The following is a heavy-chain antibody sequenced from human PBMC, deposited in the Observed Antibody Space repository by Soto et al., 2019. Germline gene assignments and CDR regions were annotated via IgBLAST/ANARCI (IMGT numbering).Heavy chain of an antibody. CDR2: INPNSGAT. Sequence: ASVKVSCKASGYTFTDYYIHWVRQAPGQGLEWMGWINPNSGATNTAQKLQGRVTMTRDASITTAYMEVSRLRSDDTAVYYCAREQRHLVRSYWGQGTLVTVSS. CDR3: AREQRHLVRSY. V-gene: IGHV1-2*02. J-gene: IGHJ4*02. D-gene: IGHD6-13*01. CDR1: GYTFTDYY.